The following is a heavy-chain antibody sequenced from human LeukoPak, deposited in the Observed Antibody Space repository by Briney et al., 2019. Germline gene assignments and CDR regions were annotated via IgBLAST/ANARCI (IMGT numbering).Heavy chain of an antibody. J-gene: IGHJ4*02. Sequence: GGSLRLSCAASGFTFSSYAMSWVRQAPGKGLEWVSAISGSGGSTYYADSVKGRFTISRDNSKNTLYLQMNSLRAEDTAVYYCANLGCEGGWAYWGQGTLVTVSS. CDR2: ISGSGGST. V-gene: IGHV3-23*01. D-gene: IGHD2-15*01. CDR1: GFTFSSYA. CDR3: ANLGCEGGWAY.